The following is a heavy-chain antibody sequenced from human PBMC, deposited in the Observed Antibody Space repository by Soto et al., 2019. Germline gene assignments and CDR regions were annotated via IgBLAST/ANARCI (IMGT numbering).Heavy chain of an antibody. CDR2: IIPIFGTA. Sequence: QVQLVQSGAEVKKPGSSVKVSCKASGGTFSSYAISWVRQAPGQGLEWMGGIIPIFGTAHYAQKFQGRVTITADKSTSTAYMELSSLRSEDTAVYYCARDRGRISSSWYYFDYWGQGTLFTVSS. V-gene: IGHV1-69*06. J-gene: IGHJ4*02. D-gene: IGHD6-13*01. CDR3: ARDRGRISSSWYYFDY. CDR1: GGTFSSYA.